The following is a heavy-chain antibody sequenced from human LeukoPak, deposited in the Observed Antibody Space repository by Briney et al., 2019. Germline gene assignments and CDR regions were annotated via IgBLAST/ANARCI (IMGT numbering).Heavy chain of an antibody. CDR1: GFTFSSYW. J-gene: IGHJ4*02. Sequence: PGGSLRLSCAAFGFTFSSYWMSWVRRAPGKGLEWVANIKQDGSEKYYVDSVKGRFTISRDNAKNSLYLQMNSLRAEDTAVYYCATGPGYSSSWWGQGTLVTVSS. V-gene: IGHV3-7*01. D-gene: IGHD6-13*01. CDR3: ATGPGYSSSW. CDR2: IKQDGSEK.